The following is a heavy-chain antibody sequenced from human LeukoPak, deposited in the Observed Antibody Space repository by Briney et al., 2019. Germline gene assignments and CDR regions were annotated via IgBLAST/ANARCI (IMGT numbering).Heavy chain of an antibody. CDR1: GFTVSSNY. V-gene: IGHV3-66*01. Sequence: GGSLRLSCAASGFTVSSNYMSWVRQAPGKGLEWVSVIYSGGSTHYADSVKGRFTISRDNSKNTLYLQMNSLRAEDTAVYYCARGYCSGGSCYSAHAFDIWGQGTMVTVSS. J-gene: IGHJ3*02. CDR2: IYSGGST. D-gene: IGHD2-15*01. CDR3: ARGYCSGGSCYSAHAFDI.